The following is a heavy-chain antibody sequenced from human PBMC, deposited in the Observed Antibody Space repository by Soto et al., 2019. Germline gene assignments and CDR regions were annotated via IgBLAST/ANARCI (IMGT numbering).Heavy chain of an antibody. Sequence: SETLSLTCTVSGGSISSYYWSWIRQPPGKGLEWIGYIYYSGSTNYNPSLKSRVTISVDTSKNQFSLKLSSVTAADTAVYYCARAHWNGCSWKVMVPSGTYYYMDVWGKGTTVTVSS. CDR3: ARAHWNGCSWKVMVPSGTYYYMDV. V-gene: IGHV4-59*01. D-gene: IGHD6-13*01. CDR1: GGSISSYY. CDR2: IYYSGST. J-gene: IGHJ6*03.